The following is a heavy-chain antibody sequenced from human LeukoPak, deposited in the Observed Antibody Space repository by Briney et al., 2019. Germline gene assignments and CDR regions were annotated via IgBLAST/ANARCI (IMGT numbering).Heavy chain of an antibody. CDR2: IYSGGST. J-gene: IGHJ4*02. V-gene: IGHV3-66*01. CDR3: ARGGHRQKEF. CDR1: GFTVSSNY. Sequence: GGSLRLSCAASGFTVSSNYMSWVRQAPGKGLEWVSVIYSGGSTYYADSVKGRFTISRDNAKNSLYLQMSSLRAEDTAVYYCARGGHRQKEFWGQGTLVTISS. D-gene: IGHD3-10*01.